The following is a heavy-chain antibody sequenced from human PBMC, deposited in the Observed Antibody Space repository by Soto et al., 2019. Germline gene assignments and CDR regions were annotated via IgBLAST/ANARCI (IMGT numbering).Heavy chain of an antibody. CDR1: GFTFSSYG. J-gene: IGHJ6*02. V-gene: IGHV3-33*01. Sequence: GGSLRLSCAASGFTFSSYGMHWVRQAPGKGLEWVAVIWYDGSNKYYADSVKGRFTISRDNSKNTLYLQMNSLRAEDTAVYYCARDRCFGESTYYYYGMDVWGQGTTVTAP. D-gene: IGHD3-10*01. CDR3: ARDRCFGESTYYYYGMDV. CDR2: IWYDGSNK.